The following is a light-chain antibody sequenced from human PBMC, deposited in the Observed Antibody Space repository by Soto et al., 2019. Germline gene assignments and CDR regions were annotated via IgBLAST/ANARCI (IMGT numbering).Light chain of an antibody. J-gene: IGKJ4*01. V-gene: IGKV1-39*01. CDR1: QGISTY. CDR3: QQANSFPLT. Sequence: DIQMTQSPSSLSASVGDRVTISCRASQGISTYLNWYQQKPGKAPKVLIYAAFNLQSGVPSRFSGSGSGTDFTLTISSLQPEDFATYYCQQANSFPLTFGGGTKVEIK. CDR2: AAF.